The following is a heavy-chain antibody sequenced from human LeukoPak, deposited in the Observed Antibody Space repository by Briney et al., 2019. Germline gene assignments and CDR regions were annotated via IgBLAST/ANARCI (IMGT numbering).Heavy chain of an antibody. CDR1: GGSISSSIYY. Sequence: SETLSLTCTVSGGSISSSIYYWVWIRQPPGKGLEWIANIYYSGSTYYNPSLKSRGTISVDTSKNLFPLRLNSVTAADTAVYYCAAIGDIVLVPAIPDYWGQGTLVTVSS. CDR2: IYYSGST. J-gene: IGHJ4*02. CDR3: AAIGDIVLVPAIPDY. V-gene: IGHV4-39*06. D-gene: IGHD2-2*01.